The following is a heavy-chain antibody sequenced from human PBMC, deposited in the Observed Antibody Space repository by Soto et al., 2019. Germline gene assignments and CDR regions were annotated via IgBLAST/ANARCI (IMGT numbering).Heavy chain of an antibody. CDR1: GGSISGSSYY. V-gene: IGHV4-39*07. CDR2: IYYSGST. Sequence: SETLSLTCTVSGGSISGSSYYWAWIRQPPGKGLEWIGNIYYSGSTYYDPSLKSRVTMSIDTSKNQFSLKLRSVTAADAAVYFCAREYDYGSGSGGMDVWGQGTTVTVSS. J-gene: IGHJ6*02. CDR3: AREYDYGSGSGGMDV. D-gene: IGHD3-10*01.